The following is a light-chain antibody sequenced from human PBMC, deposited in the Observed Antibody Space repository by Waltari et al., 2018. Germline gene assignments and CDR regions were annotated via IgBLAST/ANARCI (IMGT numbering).Light chain of an antibody. J-gene: IGKJ2*01. CDR3: MQALEAPRT. CDR1: QSLLYSNGYTY. Sequence: DIVMTQSPLSLPVTPGEPASTSCRSSQSLLYSNGYTYLDWYLQKPGQSPQLLIYLVSNRASGVPDRFSGSGSGTDFTLKISRVEAEDVGVYYCMQALEAPRTFGQGTKLESK. V-gene: IGKV2-28*01. CDR2: LVS.